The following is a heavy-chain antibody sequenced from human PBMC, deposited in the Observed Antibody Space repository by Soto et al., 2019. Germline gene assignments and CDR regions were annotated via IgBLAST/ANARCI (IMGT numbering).Heavy chain of an antibody. V-gene: IGHV3-64D*08. Sequence: PGGSLRLSCSVSGITFRNYAMHWVRQAPGRGLEYVSGITSDGDNTWHADSVKDRFTISRDNSDDTLYLQMSSLRVEDTAKYYCVKGNQLLRYYFEFWGHGTLVTVSS. CDR2: ITSDGDNT. CDR1: GITFRNYA. D-gene: IGHD2-15*01. CDR3: VKGNQLLRYYFEF. J-gene: IGHJ4*01.